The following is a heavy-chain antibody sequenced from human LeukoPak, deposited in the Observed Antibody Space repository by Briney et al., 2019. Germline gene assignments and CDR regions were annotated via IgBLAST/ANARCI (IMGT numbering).Heavy chain of an antibody. V-gene: IGHV3-48*01. D-gene: IGHD1-26*01. Sequence: GGSLRPSCAASGFTFSSYSMNWVRQAPGKGLEWVSYISSSSSTIYYADSVKGRFTISRDNAKNSLYLQMNSLRAEDTAVYYCARGPIVGATLVDYWGQGTLVTVSS. CDR2: ISSSSSTI. CDR3: ARGPIVGATLVDY. J-gene: IGHJ4*02. CDR1: GFTFSSYS.